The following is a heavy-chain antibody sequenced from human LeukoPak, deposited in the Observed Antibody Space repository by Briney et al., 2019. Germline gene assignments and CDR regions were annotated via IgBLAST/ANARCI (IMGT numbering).Heavy chain of an antibody. J-gene: IGHJ4*02. CDR3: ARKNIPSPRIRYSSDWNGRAFDY. CDR1: GGSFSGDF. D-gene: IGHD6-25*01. CDR2: IKHDGST. V-gene: IGHV4-34*01. Sequence: SETLSLTCAVYGGSFSGDFWSWLRQSPGKGLEWIGEIKHDGSTTYNPSLESRVTMSLDTSKNQFSLKLSSVTAADTAVYSCARKNIPSPRIRYSSDWNGRAFDYWGQGTLVTVSS.